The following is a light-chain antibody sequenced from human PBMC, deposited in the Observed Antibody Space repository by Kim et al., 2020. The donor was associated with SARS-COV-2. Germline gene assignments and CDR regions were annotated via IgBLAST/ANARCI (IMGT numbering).Light chain of an antibody. Sequence: DIQMTQSPPTLSASVGDRVTITCRASQSIRSWLAWYQQKPGKAPKLLIHDASNLESGVPSRFSGSASGTEFTLTISSLQPDDFATYYCQHYNSYSGTFGQGTKLEIK. V-gene: IGKV1-5*01. CDR2: DAS. CDR1: QSIRSW. CDR3: QHYNSYSGT. J-gene: IGKJ2*01.